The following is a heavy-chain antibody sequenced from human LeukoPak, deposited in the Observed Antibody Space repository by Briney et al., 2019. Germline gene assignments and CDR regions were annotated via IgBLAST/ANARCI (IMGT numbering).Heavy chain of an antibody. D-gene: IGHD5-24*01. J-gene: IGHJ4*02. CDR2: IWYDGTHK. CDR1: GFTFSSCG. CDR3: VKDRGDGYRGFDY. V-gene: IGHV3-33*06. Sequence: GGSLRLSCAASGFTFSSCGFHWVRQAPGKGLEWVAVIWYDGTHKYYADSEKGRLTISRDNSKNTVYLQMNSLRAEDTAVYYCVKDRGDGYRGFDYWGQGTLVTVSS.